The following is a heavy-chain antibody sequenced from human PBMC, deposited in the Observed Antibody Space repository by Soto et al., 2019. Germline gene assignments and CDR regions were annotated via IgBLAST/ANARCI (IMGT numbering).Heavy chain of an antibody. D-gene: IGHD3-22*01. V-gene: IGHV1-69*01. CDR3: AGDNVGYYDSSGYYRVTGPPDYYYGMDV. Sequence: QVQLVQSGAEVKKPGSSVKVSCKASGGTFSSYAISWVRQAPGQGLEWMGGIIPIFGTANYAQKFQGRVTITADESTSIAYRELSSRRSEDTAVYYRAGDNVGYYDSSGYYRVTGPPDYYYGMDVWGQGTTVTVSS. J-gene: IGHJ6*02. CDR2: IIPIFGTA. CDR1: GGTFSSYA.